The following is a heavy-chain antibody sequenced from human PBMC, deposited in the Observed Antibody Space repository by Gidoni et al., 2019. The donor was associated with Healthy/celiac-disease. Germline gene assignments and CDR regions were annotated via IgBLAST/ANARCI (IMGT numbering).Heavy chain of an antibody. Sequence: VKRVESGGGLIQPGGSLRLSCAASGFTFSSYWMHWVRQAPGKGLVWVSRINSDGSSTCYAYSVKGRFTISRDNAKNTLYLQMNSLRAEDTPVYYCARVYAVGATTFRNYWGQGTLVTVSS. J-gene: IGHJ4*02. CDR1: GFTFSSYW. V-gene: IGHV3-74*01. D-gene: IGHD1-26*01. CDR2: INSDGSST. CDR3: ARVYAVGATTFRNY.